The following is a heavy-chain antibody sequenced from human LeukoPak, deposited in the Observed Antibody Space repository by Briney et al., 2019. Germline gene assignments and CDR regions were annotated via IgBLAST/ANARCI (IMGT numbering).Heavy chain of an antibody. CDR1: GFTFSSYA. D-gene: IGHD3-22*01. V-gene: IGHV3-30*04. CDR2: ISYDGSNK. J-gene: IGHJ4*02. CDR3: AREMIVVVITTGFDY. Sequence: GGSLRLSCAASGFTFSSYAMHWVRQAPGKGLEWVAVISYDGSNKYYADSVKGRFTISRDSSKNTLYLQMNSLRAEDTAVYYCAREMIVVVITTGFDYWGQGTLVTVSS.